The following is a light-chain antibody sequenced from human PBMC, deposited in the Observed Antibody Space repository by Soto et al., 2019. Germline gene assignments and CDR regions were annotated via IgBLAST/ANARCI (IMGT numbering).Light chain of an antibody. J-gene: IGKJ1*01. CDR2: GAS. V-gene: IGKV3-20*01. CDR1: QGVASNY. Sequence: EIVLTQSPGTLSLSPGERTTLSYRASQGVASNYLAWYQQKPGQAPRPLIYGASSRATGAPDRFSGSGSGTDFTLTISRLEPEDFAVYYCQQYDISPWTFGQGTKV. CDR3: QQYDISPWT.